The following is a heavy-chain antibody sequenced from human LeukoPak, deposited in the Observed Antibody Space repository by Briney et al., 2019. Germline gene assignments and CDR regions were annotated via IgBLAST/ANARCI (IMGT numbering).Heavy chain of an antibody. Sequence: PSETLSLTCSFSGYSISSGYYWGWIRQPPGQGLEWIGNIYHSGSTYYNPSLKSRVTISVDTSKNQFSLKLSSVTAADTAVYYCAGDFWSGYYFRDWGQGTLVTVSS. CDR3: AGDFWSGYYFRD. V-gene: IGHV4-38-2*02. CDR1: GYSISSGYY. CDR2: IYHSGST. J-gene: IGHJ4*02. D-gene: IGHD3-3*01.